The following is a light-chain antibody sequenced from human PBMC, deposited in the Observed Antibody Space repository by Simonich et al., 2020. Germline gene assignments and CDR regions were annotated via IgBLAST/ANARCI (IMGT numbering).Light chain of an antibody. V-gene: IGLV2-14*03. CDR1: NSDVGGYNY. CDR2: DVS. J-gene: IGLJ3*02. Sequence: QSALTQPASVSGSPGQSLTISCTGTNSDVGGYNYVSWYQQHPGKAPKLMIYDVSNRPSGVSTRFSGSKSGNTASLTISGLQAEDEADYYCSSYTSSSTWVFGGGTKLTVL. CDR3: SSYTSSSTWV.